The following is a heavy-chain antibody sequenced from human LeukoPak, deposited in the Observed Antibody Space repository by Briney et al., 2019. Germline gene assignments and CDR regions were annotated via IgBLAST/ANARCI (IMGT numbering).Heavy chain of an antibody. J-gene: IGHJ4*02. CDR1: GGSISSSSYY. CDR3: ASATMVRGVSDY. Sequence: TSSETLSLTCTVSGGSISSSSYYWGWIRQPPGKGLEWIGSIYYSGSTYYNPSLKSRVTISVDTSKNQFSLKLSSVTAADTAVYYCASATMVRGVSDYWGQGTLVTVSS. CDR2: IYYSGST. V-gene: IGHV4-39*07. D-gene: IGHD3-10*01.